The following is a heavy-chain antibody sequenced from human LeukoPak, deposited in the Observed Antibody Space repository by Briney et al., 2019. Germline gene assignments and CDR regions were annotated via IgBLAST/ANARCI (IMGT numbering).Heavy chain of an antibody. Sequence: GASVKVSCKASGYTFTSYDINWVRQATGQGLEWMGWMNPNSGNTGYAQKFKGRVTMTRNTSISTAYMELSSLRSEDTAVYYCARVRGFYVYVWGSLSTDYWGQGTLVTVSS. V-gene: IGHV1-8*01. CDR3: ARVRGFYVYVWGSLSTDY. CDR2: MNPNSGNT. D-gene: IGHD3-16*01. J-gene: IGHJ4*02. CDR1: GYTFTSYD.